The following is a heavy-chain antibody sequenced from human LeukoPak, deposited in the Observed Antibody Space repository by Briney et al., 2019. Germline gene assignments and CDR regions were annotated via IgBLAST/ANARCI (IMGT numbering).Heavy chain of an antibody. D-gene: IGHD3-10*01. CDR3: AKELVRAVFLD. Sequence: GGSLRLSCEVSGFSFSSYAMGWVRQAPGKGLEWVSLITGSGGTTYYADSVKGRFTISRDNSKDTLYLQMNSLRAEDTAVYYCAKELVRAVFLDWGQGTLVTVSS. CDR2: ITGSGGTT. J-gene: IGHJ4*02. CDR1: GFSFSSYA. V-gene: IGHV3-23*01.